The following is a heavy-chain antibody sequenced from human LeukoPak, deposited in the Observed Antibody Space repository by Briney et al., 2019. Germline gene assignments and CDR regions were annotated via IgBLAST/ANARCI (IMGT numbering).Heavy chain of an antibody. CDR2: ISGHNGNT. J-gene: IGHJ4*02. CDR1: GYTFSSYL. CDR3: ARIWAEFQLVYDF. V-gene: IGHV1-18*01. Sequence: GASVKVSCKASGYTFSSYLISWVRQVPGQGLEWMGWISGHNGNTDLAQKFKDRVALTTDTSTSTAYMELRSLTSDDTALYYCARIWAEFQLVYDFWGQGTLVTVSP. D-gene: IGHD6-13*01.